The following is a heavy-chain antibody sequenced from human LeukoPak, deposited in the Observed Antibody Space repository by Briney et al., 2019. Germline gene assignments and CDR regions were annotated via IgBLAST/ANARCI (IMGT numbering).Heavy chain of an antibody. CDR2: ISSSSSYI. CDR3: ANLGYYDFWSGHGVFDY. J-gene: IGHJ4*02. D-gene: IGHD3-3*01. V-gene: IGHV3-23*01. CDR1: GFTFSSHG. Sequence: PGGSLRLSCAASGFTFSSHGMSWVRQAPGKGLEWVSSISSSSSYIYYADSVKGRFTISRDNSKNTLYLQMNSLRAEDTAVYYCANLGYYDFWSGHGVFDYWGQGTLVTVSS.